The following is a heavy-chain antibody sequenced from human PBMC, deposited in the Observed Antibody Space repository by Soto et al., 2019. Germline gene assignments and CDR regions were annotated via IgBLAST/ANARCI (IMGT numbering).Heavy chain of an antibody. V-gene: IGHV4-34*01. J-gene: IGHJ4*02. CDR3: ARLRGYSGYDARYFDY. CDR2: INHSGST. CDR1: GGSFIGYY. D-gene: IGHD5-12*01. Sequence: SETLCVTCAVDGGSFIGYYWSWIRQPPGKGLEWIGEINHSGSTNYNPSLKSRVTISVDTSKNQFSLKLSSVTAADTAVYYCARLRGYSGYDARYFDYWGQGTLVTVSS.